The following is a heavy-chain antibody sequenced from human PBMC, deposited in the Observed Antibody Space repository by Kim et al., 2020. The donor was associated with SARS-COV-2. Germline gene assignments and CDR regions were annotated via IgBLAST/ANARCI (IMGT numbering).Heavy chain of an antibody. D-gene: IGHD3-10*01. Sequence: NPVRGRFTISRDNSKNTLFLQMDSLRVDDTAVYYCAKDLLYVPGRGYFDSWGQGVLVTVSS. V-gene: IGHV3-23*01. CDR3: AKDLLYVPGRGYFDS. J-gene: IGHJ4*02.